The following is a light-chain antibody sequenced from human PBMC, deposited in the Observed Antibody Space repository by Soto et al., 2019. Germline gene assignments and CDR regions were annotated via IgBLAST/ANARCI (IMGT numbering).Light chain of an antibody. J-gene: IGLJ2*01. CDR3: SSYTSSSTLV. Sequence: QSALTQPASVSGSPGQSITLSCTGTSSDVGAYNYVSWYQQHPGKAPKLMIYDVSNRPSGVSNRFSGSKSGNTAPLTISGLQAEDEADYYCSSYTSSSTLVFGGGTKVTVL. CDR1: SSDVGAYNY. CDR2: DVS. V-gene: IGLV2-14*01.